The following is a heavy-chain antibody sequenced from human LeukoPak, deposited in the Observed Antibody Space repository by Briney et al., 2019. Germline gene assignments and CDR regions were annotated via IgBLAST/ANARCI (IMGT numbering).Heavy chain of an antibody. D-gene: IGHD2-15*01. J-gene: IGHJ4*02. V-gene: IGHV3-11*01. Sequence: GGSLRLSCAASGFTFSDYYMSWIRQAPGKGLEWVSYITSSGSTIYYADSVKGRFTISRDNAKNSLYLQMNSLRAEDTAAYYCARDPVYCSGGTCYSAYFDYWGQGTLVTVSS. CDR2: ITSSGSTI. CDR1: GFTFSDYY. CDR3: ARDPVYCSGGTCYSAYFDY.